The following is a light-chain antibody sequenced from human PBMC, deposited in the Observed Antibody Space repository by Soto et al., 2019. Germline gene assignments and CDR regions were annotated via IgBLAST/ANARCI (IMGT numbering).Light chain of an antibody. CDR3: QRPWA. Sequence: EVVLTQSPGTLSLSPGERATLSCRASQSVSSSNFVWYQQKPGPATRLLIYGASISATGIPDSWCGGGSGTDFTLPISGVELEDFAVYCCQRPWAFGQGTKVEI. V-gene: IGKV3-20*01. J-gene: IGKJ1*01. CDR1: QSVSSSN. CDR2: GAS.